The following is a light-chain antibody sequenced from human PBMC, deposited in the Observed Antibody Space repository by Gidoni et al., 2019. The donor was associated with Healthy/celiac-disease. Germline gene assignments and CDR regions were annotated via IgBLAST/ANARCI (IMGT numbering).Light chain of an antibody. Sequence: SVLTQPPAVSAAPGHRVTISCTGSSSNIGASYDVHWYQQLPGTAPKLLFYGNSNRPSGVPHRFSGSKSGTSASLAITGLQAEDEADYYCQSYDSSLSGSEVFGGGTKLTVL. CDR3: QSYDSSLSGSEV. V-gene: IGLV1-40*01. J-gene: IGLJ2*01. CDR2: GNS. CDR1: SSNIGASYD.